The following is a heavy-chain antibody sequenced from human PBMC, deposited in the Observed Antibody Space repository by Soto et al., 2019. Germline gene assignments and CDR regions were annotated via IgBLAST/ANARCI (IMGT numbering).Heavy chain of an antibody. V-gene: IGHV4-61*01. CDR1: GGSVSSGSYY. CDR2: IYYSGST. CDR3: ARGRPDSSGYYFDY. Sequence: SETLSLTCTVSGGSVSSGSYYWSWIRQPPGKGLEWIGYIYYSGSTNYNPSLKSRVTISVDTSKNQFSLKLSSVTAADTAVYYCARGRPDSSGYYFDYWGQGTLVTVSS. D-gene: IGHD3-22*01. J-gene: IGHJ4*02.